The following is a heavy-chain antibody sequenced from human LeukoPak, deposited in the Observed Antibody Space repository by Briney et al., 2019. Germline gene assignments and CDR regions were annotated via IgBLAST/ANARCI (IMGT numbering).Heavy chain of an antibody. Sequence: GGSLRLSCAASGFTFSAYAMSWVRQAPGKGLEWVSSINSDGGNTFYADSVRGRFTIPRDNSKNTLYLQMNSLRAEDTAVYYCARETGPLDYWGQGTLVTVSS. CDR1: GFTFSAYA. CDR3: ARETGPLDY. D-gene: IGHD1-1*01. J-gene: IGHJ4*02. CDR2: INSDGGNT. V-gene: IGHV3-23*01.